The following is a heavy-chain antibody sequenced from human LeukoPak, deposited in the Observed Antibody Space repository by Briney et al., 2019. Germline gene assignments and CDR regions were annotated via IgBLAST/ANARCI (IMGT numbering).Heavy chain of an antibody. J-gene: IGHJ4*02. V-gene: IGHV1-24*01. CDR3: ATPNPPVLRFLDTQYYFDY. D-gene: IGHD3-3*01. Sequence: PGASVKVSCRVSGYTLTELSMHSVRQAPGKGLEWMGGFDPEDGETIYAQKFQGGVTLTEDTSTDTAYMELSSLRSEDTAVYYCATPNPPVLRFLDTQYYFDYWGQGTLVTVCS. CDR2: FDPEDGET. CDR1: GYTLTELS.